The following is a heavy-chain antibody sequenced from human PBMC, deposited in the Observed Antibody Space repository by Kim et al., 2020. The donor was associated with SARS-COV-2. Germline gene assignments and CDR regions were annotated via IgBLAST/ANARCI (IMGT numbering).Heavy chain of an antibody. CDR3: ARRIMATGADRGGWFDL. V-gene: IGHV5-51*01. CDR1: GYSFSNYW. Sequence: GESLKIYCRGSGYSFSNYWIAWVRQMPGEGLEFMGIINPGDSISKYSPSFQGQVIMSVDKSISIVYLQWSSLKASDTAIYYCARRIMATGADRGGWFDLWGQGTLVTVSS. J-gene: IGHJ5*02. CDR2: INPGDSIS. D-gene: IGHD1-26*01.